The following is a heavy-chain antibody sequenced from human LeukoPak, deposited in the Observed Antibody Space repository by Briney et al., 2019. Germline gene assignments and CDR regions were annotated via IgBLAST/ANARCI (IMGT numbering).Heavy chain of an antibody. CDR2: IYYTGNT. J-gene: IGHJ4*02. D-gene: IGHD3/OR15-3a*01. CDR1: GVSISSSYSY. CDR3: AGQTGSGLFILP. V-gene: IGHV4-39*01. Sequence: SETLSLTCTVSGVSISSSYSYWGWIRQPPGMGLEWIGSIYYTGNTYYNASLKSQVSISIDTSKNQFSLKLTSVTAADTAVYYCAGQTGSGLFILPGGQGTLVTVSS.